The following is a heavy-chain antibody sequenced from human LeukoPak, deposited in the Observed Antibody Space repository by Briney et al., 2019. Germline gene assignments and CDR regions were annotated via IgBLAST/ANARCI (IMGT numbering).Heavy chain of an antibody. V-gene: IGHV1-46*01. CDR2: INPSGGST. D-gene: IGHD2-15*01. CDR1: GYTFTGYY. J-gene: IGHJ1*01. Sequence: ASVKVSCKASGYTFTGYYIHWVRQAPGQGLEWMGIINPSGGSTSYAQKFQGRVTMTRDTSTSTVYMELSSLRSEDTAVYYCARDGCSGGSCYGEYFQHWGQGTLVTVSS. CDR3: ARDGCSGGSCYGEYFQH.